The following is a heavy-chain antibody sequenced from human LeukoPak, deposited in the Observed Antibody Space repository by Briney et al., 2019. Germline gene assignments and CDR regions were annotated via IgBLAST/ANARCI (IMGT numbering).Heavy chain of an antibody. J-gene: IGHJ5*02. CDR3: ARSPGIVVVTGLNEDNWFDP. D-gene: IGHD2-21*02. Sequence: WATQSLTCTVSGHPFSIGYYRGWLGPPPGEGLGRMGNSYRTGGPNFHPSLKSRVTISIGTSKNQFSLKLSSVTAADTAVYFCARSPGIVVVTGLNEDNWFDPWGQGTLVTVSS. CDR1: GHPFSIGYY. CDR2: SYRTGGP. V-gene: IGHV4-38-2*02.